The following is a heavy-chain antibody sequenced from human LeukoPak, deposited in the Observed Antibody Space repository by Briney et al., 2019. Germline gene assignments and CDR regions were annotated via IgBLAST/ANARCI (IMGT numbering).Heavy chain of an antibody. CDR2: IDKIGVGT. D-gene: IGHD6-19*01. CDR3: ARQYISGWFFDY. V-gene: IGHV3-23*01. J-gene: IGHJ4*02. Sequence: GGSLRLSCAASGFTFSSFAMSWIRQAPGKGLEWVSSIDKIGVGTYYADSVRGRFTISRDNSQNTVFLQMNSLRAEDTAVYYCARQYISGWFFDYWGQGALVTVYS. CDR1: GFTFSSFA.